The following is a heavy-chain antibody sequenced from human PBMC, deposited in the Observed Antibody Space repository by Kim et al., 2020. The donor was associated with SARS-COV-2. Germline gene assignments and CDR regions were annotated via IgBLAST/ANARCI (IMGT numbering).Heavy chain of an antibody. CDR2: INPNTGDT. V-gene: IGHV1-2*06. CDR1: GYTFTDYF. J-gene: IGHJ5*02. Sequence: ASVKVSCKASGYTFTDYFIHWVRQAPGQGLELMGRINPNTGDTNYAQKFQDRVTMTRDTSISAASMDLRRLTSDDTAVYYCARDRSSDWFDPWGQGTLVT. CDR3: ARDRSSDWFDP.